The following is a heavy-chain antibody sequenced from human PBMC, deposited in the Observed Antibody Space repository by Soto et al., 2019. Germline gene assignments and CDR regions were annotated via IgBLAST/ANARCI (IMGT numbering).Heavy chain of an antibody. Sequence: PGGSLRLSCAASGFTFSSYSMNWVRQAPGKGLEWVSYISSSSSTIYYADSVKGRFTISRDNAKNSLYLQMNSLRDEDTAVYYCARDVLAAKVKNKYGMDVWGQGTTVTVSS. V-gene: IGHV3-48*02. J-gene: IGHJ6*02. CDR1: GFTFSSYS. CDR2: ISSSSSTI. D-gene: IGHD5-18*01. CDR3: ARDVLAAKVKNKYGMDV.